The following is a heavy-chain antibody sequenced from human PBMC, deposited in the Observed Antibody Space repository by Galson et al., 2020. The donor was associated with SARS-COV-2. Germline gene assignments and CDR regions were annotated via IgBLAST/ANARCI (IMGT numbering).Heavy chain of an antibody. D-gene: IGHD1-26*01. J-gene: IGHJ4*02. V-gene: IGHV3-30*02. Sequence: GESLKISCAASGFTFSSYGMHWVRQAPGKGLEWVAFIRYDGSNKYYADSVKGRFTISIDNSKNTLYLQMNSLRAEDTAVYYCARGGGGSYYVPFDYWGQGTLVTVSS. CDR2: IRYDGSNK. CDR1: GFTFSSYG. CDR3: ARGGGGSYYVPFDY.